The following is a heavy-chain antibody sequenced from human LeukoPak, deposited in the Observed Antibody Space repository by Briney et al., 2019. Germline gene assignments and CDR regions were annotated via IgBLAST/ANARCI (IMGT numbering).Heavy chain of an antibody. Sequence: PGGSLRLSCAASGFTVSSNYMSWVRQAPGKGLEWVSVIYSGGSTYYADSVKGRFTISRDNSKNTLYLQMNSLRAEDTAVYYCARVQHLYDSPSNYFDYWGQGTLVTVSS. CDR2: IYSGGST. V-gene: IGHV3-66*01. CDR3: ARVQHLYDSPSNYFDY. CDR1: GFTVSSNY. D-gene: IGHD3-22*01. J-gene: IGHJ4*02.